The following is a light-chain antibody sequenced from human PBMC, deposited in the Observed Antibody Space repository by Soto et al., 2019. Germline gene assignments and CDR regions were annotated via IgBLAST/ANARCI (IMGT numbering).Light chain of an antibody. CDR3: QQSYSTPPT. CDR2: APS. Sequence: DIQMTQSPSSLSASVGDRVTITCRASQSISTYLNWYQQKPGKAPKLLIYAPSSLQSGVPSRFSGSGSGTDFTLTISSLQPKDFATYYCQQSYSTPPTFGQGTKLEIK. V-gene: IGKV1-39*01. CDR1: QSISTY. J-gene: IGKJ2*01.